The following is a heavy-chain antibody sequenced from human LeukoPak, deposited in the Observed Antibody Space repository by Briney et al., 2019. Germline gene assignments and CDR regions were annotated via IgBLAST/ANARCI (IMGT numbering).Heavy chain of an antibody. V-gene: IGHV4-34*01. Sequence: PSETLSLTCAVYGGSFSGYYWSWIRQPPGKGLEWIGEINHSGSTNYNPSLKSRVTISVDTSKNQFSPKLSSVAAADTAVYYCAYYYGSGSSPDAFDIWGQGTMVTVSS. CDR2: INHSGST. D-gene: IGHD3-10*01. CDR3: AYYYGSGSSPDAFDI. J-gene: IGHJ3*02. CDR1: GGSFSGYY.